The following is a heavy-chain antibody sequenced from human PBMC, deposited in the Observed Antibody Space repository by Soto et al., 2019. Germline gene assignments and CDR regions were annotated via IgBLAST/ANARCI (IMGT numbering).Heavy chain of an antibody. CDR3: ARHAPEIDYDFWSGYYPITGWFDP. V-gene: IGHV4-39*01. CDR1: GGSISSSSYY. Sequence: ETLSLTCTVSGGSISSSSYYWGWIRQPPGKGLEWIGSIYYSGSTYYNPSLKSRVTISVDTSKNQFSLKLSSVTAADTAVYYCARHAPEIDYDFWSGYYPITGWFDPWGQGTLVTVSS. J-gene: IGHJ5*02. CDR2: IYYSGST. D-gene: IGHD3-3*01.